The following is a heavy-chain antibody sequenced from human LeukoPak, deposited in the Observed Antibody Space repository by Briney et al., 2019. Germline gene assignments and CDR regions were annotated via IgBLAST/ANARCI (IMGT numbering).Heavy chain of an antibody. CDR3: ARVRSGDYSEDAFDI. CDR1: GFTFSDYY. Sequence: PGGSLRLSCAASGFTFSDYYMSWIRQAPGKGLEWVSYISSSGSTIYYADSVKGRFTISRDNAKNSLYLQMNSLRAEDTAVYYCARVRSGDYSEDAFDIWGQGTMVTVSS. V-gene: IGHV3-11*04. J-gene: IGHJ3*02. D-gene: IGHD1-26*01. CDR2: ISSSGSTI.